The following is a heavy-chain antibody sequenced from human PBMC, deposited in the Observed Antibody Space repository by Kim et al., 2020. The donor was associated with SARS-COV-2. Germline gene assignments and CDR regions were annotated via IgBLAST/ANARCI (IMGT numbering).Heavy chain of an antibody. V-gene: IGHV1-18*01. CDR2: GNT. CDR3: ARGETTADY. D-gene: IGHD4-4*01. J-gene: IGHJ4*02. Sequence: GNTNYAQKLQGRVTMTTDTSTSTAYMELRSLRSDDTAVYYCARGETTADYWGQGTLVTVSS.